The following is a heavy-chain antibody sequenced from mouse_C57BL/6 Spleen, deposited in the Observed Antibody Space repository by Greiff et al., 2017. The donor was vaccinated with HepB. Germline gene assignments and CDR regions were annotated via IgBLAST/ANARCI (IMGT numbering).Heavy chain of an antibody. J-gene: IGHJ3*01. CDR2: INPNNGGT. V-gene: IGHV1-26*01. CDR3: AGGITWFAY. CDR1: GYTFTDYY. Sequence: EVQLQQSGPELVKPGASVKISCKASGYTFTDYYMNWVKQSHGKSLEWIGDINPNNGGTSYNQKFKGKATLTADKSSSTAYMELRSLTSEDSAVYYCAGGITWFAYWGQGTLVTVSA.